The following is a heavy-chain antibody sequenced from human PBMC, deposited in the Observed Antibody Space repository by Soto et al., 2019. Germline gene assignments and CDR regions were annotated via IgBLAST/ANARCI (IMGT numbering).Heavy chain of an antibody. D-gene: IGHD2-21*02. V-gene: IGHV3-23*01. CDR3: AKNRGRVTRPWHFDY. CDR1: GFTFSGYA. J-gene: IGHJ4*02. Sequence: EVQLLESGGDLVQPGRSLRLSCAASGFTFSGYAMSWVRQAPGKGLEWVSVIHGGGNSAYYADSVKGRFTISRDNSKHTLYLQVSSLRGEDTAVYYCAKNRGRVTRPWHFDYWGQGTLVTVSS. CDR2: IHGGGNSA.